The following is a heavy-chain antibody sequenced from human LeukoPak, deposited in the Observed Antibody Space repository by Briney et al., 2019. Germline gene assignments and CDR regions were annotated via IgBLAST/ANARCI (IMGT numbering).Heavy chain of an antibody. CDR3: ARGRTYYYDYNGSDDFDY. CDR2: ISPYNGNT. Sequence: GASVKVSCKASGYTFTSYGITWVRQAPGQGLEWMGWISPYNGNTDYAQKFQGRVTMTTDTSTSTAYMELRSLRSDDTAVYYCARGRTYYYDYNGSDDFDYWGQGTLVTVSS. CDR1: GYTFTSYG. J-gene: IGHJ4*02. D-gene: IGHD3-22*01. V-gene: IGHV1-18*01.